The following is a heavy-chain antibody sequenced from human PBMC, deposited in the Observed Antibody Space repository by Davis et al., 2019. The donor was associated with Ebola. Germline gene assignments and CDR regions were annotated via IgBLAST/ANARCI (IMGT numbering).Heavy chain of an antibody. D-gene: IGHD4-11*01. CDR1: GGSFSGYY. V-gene: IGHV4-34*01. CDR2: INDSGDT. Sequence: SETLSLTCAVYGGSFSGYYWTWIRQPPGKGLEWIGEINDSGDTNYNPSLKSRVTISVDTSKNQFSLKISSVTAADTAVYYCATTPRYSNYGGYFDNWGQGNLVTVSS. CDR3: ATTPRYSNYGGYFDN. J-gene: IGHJ4*02.